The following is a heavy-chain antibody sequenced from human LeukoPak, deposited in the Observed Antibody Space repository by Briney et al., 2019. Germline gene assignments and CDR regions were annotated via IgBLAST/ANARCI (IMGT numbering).Heavy chain of an antibody. CDR3: ARHYLRITMIVGIYYFDY. CDR1: GGSISSSSYY. J-gene: IGHJ4*02. V-gene: IGHV4-39*01. CDR2: IYYSGST. Sequence: SETLSLTCTVSGGSISSSSYYWGWIRQPPGKGLEWVGSIYYSGSTYYNPSLKSRVTISVDTSKNQFSLKLSSVTAADTAVYYCARHYLRITMIVGIYYFDYWGQGTLVTVSS. D-gene: IGHD3-22*01.